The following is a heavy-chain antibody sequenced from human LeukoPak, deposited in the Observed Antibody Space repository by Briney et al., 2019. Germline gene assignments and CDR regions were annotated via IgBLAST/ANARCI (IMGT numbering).Heavy chain of an antibody. CDR1: GGSISSSNYY. J-gene: IGHJ4*02. D-gene: IGHD4-17*01. CDR3: ATDVLYMYDDSVDY. CDR2: VYYSGST. Sequence: PSETLSLTCTVSGGSISSSNYYWGWIRQPPGKGLEWIGCVYYSGSTFYNPSLKSRVTISIDTSKNQFSLKLTSVTAADTAVYYCATDVLYMYDDSVDYWGQGTLVTVSS. V-gene: IGHV4-39*07.